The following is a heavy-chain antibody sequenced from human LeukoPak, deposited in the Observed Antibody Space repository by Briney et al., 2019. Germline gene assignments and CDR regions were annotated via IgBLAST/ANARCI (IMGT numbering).Heavy chain of an antibody. CDR3: AEDRGSGYYRTGFWYFDL. Sequence: PGRSLRLSCAASGFTFDDYAMHWVRQAPGKGLEWVSGISWNSGSIGYADSVKGRFTISRDNAKNSLYLQMNSLRAEDTALYYCAEDRGSGYYRTGFWYFDLWGRGTLVTVSS. D-gene: IGHD3-22*01. V-gene: IGHV3-9*01. CDR2: ISWNSGSI. J-gene: IGHJ2*01. CDR1: GFTFDDYA.